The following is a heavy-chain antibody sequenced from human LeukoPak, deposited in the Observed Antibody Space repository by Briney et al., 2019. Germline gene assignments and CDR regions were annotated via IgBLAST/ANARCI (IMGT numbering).Heavy chain of an antibody. Sequence: PSETLSLTCAVSGYSISSASYWGWIRQPPGKGLEWIGNIYHSGSPYYNPSLKSRVTISVDTSKNQFSLKLSSVTAADTAVYYCARERARNYDYWGQGTLVTVSS. V-gene: IGHV4-38-2*02. D-gene: IGHD6-6*01. CDR3: ARERARNYDY. CDR1: GYSISSASY. J-gene: IGHJ4*02. CDR2: IYHSGSP.